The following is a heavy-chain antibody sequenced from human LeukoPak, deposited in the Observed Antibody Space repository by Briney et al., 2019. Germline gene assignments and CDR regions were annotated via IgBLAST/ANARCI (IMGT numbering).Heavy chain of an antibody. CDR2: IKSSSSTI. CDR3: ARGSSGLEDY. J-gene: IGHJ4*02. CDR1: GFTFSSYS. Sequence: GGSLRLPCVVSGFTFSSYSMNWVRQAPGKGLQWVSYIKSSSSTIHYADSVKGRFTVSRDNAKNSLYLQMNSLRAEDTGVYYCARGSSGLEDYWGQGTLVIVSS. D-gene: IGHD6-19*01. V-gene: IGHV3-48*01.